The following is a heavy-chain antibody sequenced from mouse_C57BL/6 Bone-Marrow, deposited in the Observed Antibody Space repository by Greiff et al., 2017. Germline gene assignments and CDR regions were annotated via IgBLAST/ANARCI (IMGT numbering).Heavy chain of an antibody. CDR3: ARDRYYGRALYYFDY. J-gene: IGHJ2*01. V-gene: IGHV1-78*01. CDR1: GYTFTDHT. D-gene: IGHD1-1*01. CDR2: IYPRDGST. Sequence: QVQLQQSDAELVKPGASVKISCKVSGYTFTDHTIHWMKQRPEQGLEWIGYIYPRDGSTKYNEKFKGKATLTADKSSSTAYMQLNSLTSEDSAVYFCARDRYYGRALYYFDYWGQGTTRTVSS.